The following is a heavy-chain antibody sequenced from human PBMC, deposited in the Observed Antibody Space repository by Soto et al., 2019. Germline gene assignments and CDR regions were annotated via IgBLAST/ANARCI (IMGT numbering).Heavy chain of an antibody. Sequence: PWETRSRTCTVAGSSISRYYWSWSRRPPGEGVERGGYIYYSGRTNYNASLKSRVTISVDTSKNQFPLKLSSLTAADPAVHYCARTVYDFWSGYYSSSYNWPDPWGQGTLVTVS. V-gene: IGHV4-59*08. D-gene: IGHD3-3*01. J-gene: IGHJ5*02. CDR1: GSSISRYY. CDR2: IYYSGRT. CDR3: ARTVYDFWSGYYSSSYNWPDP.